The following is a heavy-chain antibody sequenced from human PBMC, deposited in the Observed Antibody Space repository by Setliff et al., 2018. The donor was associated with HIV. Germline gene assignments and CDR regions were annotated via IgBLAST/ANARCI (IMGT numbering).Heavy chain of an antibody. CDR3: ARGQGCGGGCHYAFEM. CDR2: IYHSGNT. V-gene: IGHV4-38-2*02. Sequence: PSETLSLTCTVSGDSISSDFYWGWIRQPPGKGLEWIGSIYHSGNTYYMPSLQSRVTISVDMSKNQFSLNLNSVTAADTAVYYCARGQGCGGGCHYAFEMWGKGTMVTVSS. D-gene: IGHD2-21*02. CDR1: GDSISSDFY. J-gene: IGHJ3*02.